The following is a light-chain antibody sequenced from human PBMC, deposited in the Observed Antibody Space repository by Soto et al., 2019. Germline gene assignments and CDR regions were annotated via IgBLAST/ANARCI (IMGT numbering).Light chain of an antibody. CDR2: EAS. Sequence: EIVLTQSPGTLSLSPGERATLSCRASQSVRNNLAWYQQKPGQAPRLLIYEASIRATGVPARFSGSGYGTEFTLTISSLQPDDFATYYCQDYNSWTFGQGTKVDIK. CDR3: QDYNSWT. J-gene: IGKJ1*01. CDR1: QSVRNN. V-gene: IGKV3-15*01.